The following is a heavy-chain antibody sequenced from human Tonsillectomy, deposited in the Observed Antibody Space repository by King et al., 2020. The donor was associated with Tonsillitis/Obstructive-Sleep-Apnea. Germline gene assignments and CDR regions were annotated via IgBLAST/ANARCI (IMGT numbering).Heavy chain of an antibody. Sequence: VQLQESGPGLIKPSQTLSLTCTVSGGSISNGAYYWSWIRHRPGKVLEWIGYSYSSGTTSYNPSLKSRVSISIDTSKNRFSLSLTSVTAADTAIYYCARDGDGIGNKDNWFDPWGQGTLVTVSS. CDR3: ARDGDGIGNKDNWFDP. CDR1: GGSISNGAYY. D-gene: IGHD1-26*01. J-gene: IGHJ5*01. V-gene: IGHV4-31*03. CDR2: SYSSGTT.